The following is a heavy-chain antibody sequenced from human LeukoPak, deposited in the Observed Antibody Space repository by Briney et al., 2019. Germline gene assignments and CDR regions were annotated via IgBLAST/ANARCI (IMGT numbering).Heavy chain of an antibody. J-gene: IGHJ4*02. V-gene: IGHV3-30*18. CDR2: ISYDGSNK. CDR1: GFTFSSYG. Sequence: GGSLRLSCAASGFTFSSYGMHWVRQAPGKGLEWVAVISYDGSNKYYADSVKGRFTISRDNSENTLYLQMNSLRAEDTAVYYCAKGEGATKSSCSDYWGQGTLVTVSS. D-gene: IGHD1-26*01. CDR3: AKGEGATKSSCSDY.